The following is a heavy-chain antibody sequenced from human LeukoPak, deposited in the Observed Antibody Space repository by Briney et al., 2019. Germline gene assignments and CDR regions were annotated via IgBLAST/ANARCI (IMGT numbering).Heavy chain of an antibody. CDR2: IYYSGST. D-gene: IGHD3-10*01. Sequence: SETLSLTCTVSGGSISSSSYYWGWIRQPPGKGLEWIGSIYYSGSTYYNPSLKSRVTISVDTSKNQFSLKLSSVTAADTAVYHCELRSRGKYYYGSGEQNYWGQGTLVTVS. J-gene: IGHJ4*02. CDR3: ELRSRGKYYYGSGEQNY. V-gene: IGHV4-39*01. CDR1: GGSISSSSYY.